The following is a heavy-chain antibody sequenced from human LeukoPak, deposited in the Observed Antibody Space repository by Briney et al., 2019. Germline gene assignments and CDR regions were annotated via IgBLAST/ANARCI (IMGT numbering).Heavy chain of an antibody. V-gene: IGHV3-23*01. J-gene: IGHJ3*02. CDR3: AKDCSGGSCYPAGVSDI. CDR2: ISGGGSGT. Sequence: PGGSLRLSCAPSGFTFSSYAMSWVRQAPGKGLEWVAVISGGGSGTYYADSVRGRFTISRDNSKNTVYLQMNSLRAEDTAIYYCAKDCSGGSCYPAGVSDIWGQGTMVTVSS. D-gene: IGHD2-15*01. CDR1: GFTFSSYA.